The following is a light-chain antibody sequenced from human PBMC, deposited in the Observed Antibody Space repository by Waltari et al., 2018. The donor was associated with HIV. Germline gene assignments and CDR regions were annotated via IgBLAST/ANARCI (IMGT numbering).Light chain of an antibody. V-gene: IGLV1-47*01. Sequence: QSVLTQPPSASGTPGQRVTISCSGTNSNIGSNSVYWYQQLPGTAPKLLIDRNNQLPSVVPDRFSGSKSGTSASLAIRELRSEDEADYYCATWDDSLSAYVVFGGGTKLTVL. CDR1: NSNIGSNS. CDR2: RNN. CDR3: ATWDDSLSAYVV. J-gene: IGLJ2*01.